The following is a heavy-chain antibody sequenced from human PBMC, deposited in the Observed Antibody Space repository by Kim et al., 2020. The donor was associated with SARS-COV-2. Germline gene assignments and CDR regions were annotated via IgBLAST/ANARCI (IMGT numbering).Heavy chain of an antibody. CDR1: GFTFSSYA. CDR3: ARGGYSDGYFDY. Sequence: GGSLRLSCAASGFTFSSYAMHWVRQAPGKGLEWVAVISFAGSNKYYADSVKGRFTISRDNSKNTLYLQMNSLRAEDTAVYYCARGGYSDGYFDYWGQGTLVTVSS. V-gene: IGHV3-30*04. J-gene: IGHJ4*02. D-gene: IGHD5-18*01. CDR2: ISFAGSNK.